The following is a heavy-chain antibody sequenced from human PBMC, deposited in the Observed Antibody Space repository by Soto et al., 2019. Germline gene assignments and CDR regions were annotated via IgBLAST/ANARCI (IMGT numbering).Heavy chain of an antibody. CDR2: ISAYNGNT. J-gene: IGHJ3*02. CDR1: GGTFSSYA. Sequence: ASVKVSCKASGGTFSSYAISWVRQAPGQGLEWMGWISAYNGNTNYAQKLQGRVTMTTDTSTSTAYMELRSLRSDDTAVYYCARGRANWNYLNGPNDAFDIWGQGTMVTVSS. V-gene: IGHV1-18*01. CDR3: ARGRANWNYLNGPNDAFDI. D-gene: IGHD1-7*01.